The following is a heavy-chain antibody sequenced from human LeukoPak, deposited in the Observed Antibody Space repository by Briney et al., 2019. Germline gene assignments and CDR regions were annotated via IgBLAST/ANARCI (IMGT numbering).Heavy chain of an antibody. D-gene: IGHD3-10*01. CDR2: IYTSGST. Sequence: SETLSLTCTVSGGSISSYSWSWIRQPAGKGLEWIGRIYTSGSTNYNPSLKSRVTMSLDTSKDQFSLKLSSVTAADTAVYYCARDYYGSGSHPNWFDPWGQGTLVTVSS. J-gene: IGHJ5*02. CDR1: GGSISSYS. V-gene: IGHV4-4*07. CDR3: ARDYYGSGSHPNWFDP.